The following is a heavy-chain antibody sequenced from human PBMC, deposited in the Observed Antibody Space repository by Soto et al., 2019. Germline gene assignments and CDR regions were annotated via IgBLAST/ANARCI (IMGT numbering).Heavy chain of an antibody. CDR1: GFTVSNNY. CDR2: IYSGGYT. CDR3: ASLPQGYYDRSGRLVDY. D-gene: IGHD3-22*01. Sequence: GGSLRLSCAVSGFTVSNNYMSWVRQAPGKGLEGVSVIYSGGYTAYGDSVKGRFTVSRDNTKKSLYLQMSNLRADDTAIYYSASLPQGYYDRSGRLVDYWGHGTLVTVSS. V-gene: IGHV3-53*01. J-gene: IGHJ4*01.